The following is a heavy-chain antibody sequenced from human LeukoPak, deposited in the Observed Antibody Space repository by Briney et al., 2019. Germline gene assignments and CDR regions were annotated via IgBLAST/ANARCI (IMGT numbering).Heavy chain of an antibody. D-gene: IGHD3-22*01. Sequence: PGGSLRLSCEASGFTFADHAMHWVRLAPGKGLEWVSGIARNSVRVFYADSVKGRFTLSRDNDKDSLFLEMNSLRAEDTAFYYCAKGGVVLTTPNDCWGRGTPVIVSS. CDR2: IARNSVRV. CDR3: AKGGVVLTTPNDC. CDR1: GFTFADHA. V-gene: IGHV3-9*01. J-gene: IGHJ4*02.